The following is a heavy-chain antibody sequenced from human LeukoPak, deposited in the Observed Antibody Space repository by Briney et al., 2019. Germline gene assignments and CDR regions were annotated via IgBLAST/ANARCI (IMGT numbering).Heavy chain of an antibody. CDR2: IGTAGDT. Sequence: PGGSLRLSCAASGFTFSSYDMHWVRQATGKGLEWVSVIGTAGDTYYAGSVKGRFTISRENAKNSLYLQMNSLRAGDTAVYYCVREASHVFDFWGQGTMVTVSS. J-gene: IGHJ3*01. CDR1: GFTFSSYD. CDR3: VREASHVFDF. V-gene: IGHV3-13*04.